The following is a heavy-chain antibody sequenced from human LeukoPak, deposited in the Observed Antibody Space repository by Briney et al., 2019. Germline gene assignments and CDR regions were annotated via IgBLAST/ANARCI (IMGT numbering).Heavy chain of an antibody. CDR3: ARDARDGYGGNPFDY. J-gene: IGHJ4*02. D-gene: IGHD4-23*01. V-gene: IGHV3-23*01. CDR2: IRGSGGTT. CDR1: GFTVSSNY. Sequence: GGSLRLPCAASGFTVSSNYMSWVRQAPGKGLEWVSTIRGSGGTTYYADSVKGRFTISRDNSKNTLYLQMNSLRAEDTAVYYCARDARDGYGGNPFDYWGQGTLVTVSS.